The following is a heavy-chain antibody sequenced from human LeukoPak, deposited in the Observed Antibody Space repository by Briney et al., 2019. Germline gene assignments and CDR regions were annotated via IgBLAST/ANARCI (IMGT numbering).Heavy chain of an antibody. CDR3: ARDRGGWELGDY. CDR1: GYTFTGYY. CDR2: INPNSGGT. J-gene: IGHJ4*02. Sequence: ASVKVSCKASGYTFTGYYMNWVRQAPGPGLEGMGWINPNSGGTNYAQKFQGRVTMTRDTSIGTACMELSSLRSDDTAVYYCARDRGGWELGDYWGQGTLVTVSS. D-gene: IGHD1-26*01. V-gene: IGHV1-2*02.